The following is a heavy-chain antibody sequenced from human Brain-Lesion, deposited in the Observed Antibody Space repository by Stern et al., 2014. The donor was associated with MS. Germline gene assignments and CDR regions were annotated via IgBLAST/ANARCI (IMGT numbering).Heavy chain of an antibody. D-gene: IGHD3/OR15-3a*01. V-gene: IGHV4-39*02. J-gene: IGHJ3*01. CDR2: IYYIGAT. CDR1: GGSVSSNRYY. Sequence: QLQLQESGPGLVKPSETLSLTCSISGGSVSSNRYYWGWIRQPPGKGLEWIGLIYYIGATFYNPSLKSRVSISMDTSKNHFSLSLSSVTAADTAVYYCGRAGLDDTFDVWGQGTMVTVSS. CDR3: GRAGLDDTFDV.